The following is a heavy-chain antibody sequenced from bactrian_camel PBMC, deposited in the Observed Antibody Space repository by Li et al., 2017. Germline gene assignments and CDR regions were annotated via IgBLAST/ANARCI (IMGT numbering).Heavy chain of an antibody. CDR1: GYSYCRYD. D-gene: IGHD2*01. CDR2: ISPLGDSWNR. J-gene: IGHJ4*01. Sequence: VQLVESGGGSVQSGGSLTLSCAASGYSYCRYDMSWYRQAPGKEREFVATISPLGDSWNRYYAASVKGRFTISRDNAKNTLYLQLNSLKTEDTAMYYCTRGQSCSGGYCSAEGQGTQVTVS. V-gene: IGHV3S59*01.